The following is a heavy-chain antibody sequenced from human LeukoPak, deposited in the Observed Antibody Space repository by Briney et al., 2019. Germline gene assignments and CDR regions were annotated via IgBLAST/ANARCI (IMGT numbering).Heavy chain of an antibody. Sequence: GGSLRLSCVASGFIFRDYAMSWVRQTPAGGLEWVSSLRGDGETFYTDSVRGRFTLSRDHSRNTVYLQLSNLRVEDTAVYYCAKASWVSSADAVLWGQGTLVTVS. D-gene: IGHD3-16*01. J-gene: IGHJ4*02. CDR2: LRGDGET. V-gene: IGHV3-23*01. CDR3: AKASWVSSADAVL. CDR1: GFIFRDYA.